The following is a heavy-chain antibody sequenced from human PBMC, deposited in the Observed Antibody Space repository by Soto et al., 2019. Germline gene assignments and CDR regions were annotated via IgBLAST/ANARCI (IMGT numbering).Heavy chain of an antibody. Sequence: SVKVSCKASGGTFSSCAISCVRQAPGQGLEWMGGIIPIFGTANYAQKFQGRVTITADKSTSTAYMELSSLRSEDTAVYYCASPAAAGITWFDPWGQGTLVTVSS. CDR2: IIPIFGTA. D-gene: IGHD6-13*01. V-gene: IGHV1-69*06. CDR3: ASPAAAGITWFDP. CDR1: GGTFSSCA. J-gene: IGHJ5*02.